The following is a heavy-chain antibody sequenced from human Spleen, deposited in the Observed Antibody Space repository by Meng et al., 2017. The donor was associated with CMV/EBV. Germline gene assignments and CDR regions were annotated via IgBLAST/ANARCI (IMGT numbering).Heavy chain of an antibody. Sequence: SETLSLTCTVSGGSISSSSYYWGWIRQPPGKGLEWIGSIYYSGSTYYNPSLKSRVTISVDTSKNQFSLKLSSVTAADTAVYYCARGKASVINDWYFDLWGRGTLVTVSS. D-gene: IGHD4-11*01. V-gene: IGHV4-39*07. CDR2: IYYSGST. CDR1: GGSISSSSYY. CDR3: ARGKASVINDWYFDL. J-gene: IGHJ2*01.